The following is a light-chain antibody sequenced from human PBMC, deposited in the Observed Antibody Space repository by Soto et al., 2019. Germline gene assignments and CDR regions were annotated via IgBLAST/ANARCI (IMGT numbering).Light chain of an antibody. V-gene: IGKV3-20*01. CDR3: QQYGSPPQT. CDR2: GAS. Sequence: VLTQSPATLSLSPGERDTLSCGSSQSISTYSAWYQQKPGQAPRLLIYGASSRATGIPDRISGSGSGTDFTLTISRLEPEDFAVYYCQQYGSPPQTFGQGTKLDIK. CDR1: QSISTY. J-gene: IGKJ1*01.